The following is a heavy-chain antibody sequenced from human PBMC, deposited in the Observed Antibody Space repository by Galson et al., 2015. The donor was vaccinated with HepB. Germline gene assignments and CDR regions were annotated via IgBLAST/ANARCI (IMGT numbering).Heavy chain of an antibody. CDR2: IYYSGST. Sequence: ETLSLTCTVSGGSISSSSYYWGWIRQPPGKGLEWIGSIYYSGSTYYNPSLKSRVTISVDTSKNQFSLKLSSVTAADTAVYYCAREQTEYYDFWSGYYSTYFDYWGQGTLVTVSS. CDR3: AREQTEYYDFWSGYYSTYFDY. D-gene: IGHD3-3*01. V-gene: IGHV4-39*07. J-gene: IGHJ4*02. CDR1: GGSISSSSYY.